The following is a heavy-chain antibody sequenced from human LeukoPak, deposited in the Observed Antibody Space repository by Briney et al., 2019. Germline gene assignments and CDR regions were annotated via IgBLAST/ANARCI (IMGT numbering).Heavy chain of an antibody. CDR3: ARGYYYDSSVAY. Sequence: PGGSLRLSCAASGFTFSTFGFNWVRQAPGKGLEWVSSISHSSTYISYADAVKGRFTIFRDNARHSLYLQMDSLRVEDTAVYYCARGYYYDSSVAYWGQGTLVTVSS. V-gene: IGHV3-21*01. D-gene: IGHD3-22*01. J-gene: IGHJ4*02. CDR2: ISHSSTYI. CDR1: GFTFSTFG.